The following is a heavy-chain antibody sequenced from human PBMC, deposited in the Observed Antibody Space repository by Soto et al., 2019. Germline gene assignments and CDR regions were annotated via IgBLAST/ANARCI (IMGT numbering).Heavy chain of an antibody. J-gene: IGHJ5*02. CDR1: GGNFTNFG. Sequence: SVKVSCKASGGNFTNFGISWVRQAPGQGLEWMGGIIPLFGTTNYAHKFRGRVTVTADESTSTVYMELNSLRSEDTAMYYCARAHGTSWYIWFDPWGQGTLVTVSS. D-gene: IGHD1-26*01. CDR2: IIPLFGTT. V-gene: IGHV1-69*13. CDR3: ARAHGTSWYIWFDP.